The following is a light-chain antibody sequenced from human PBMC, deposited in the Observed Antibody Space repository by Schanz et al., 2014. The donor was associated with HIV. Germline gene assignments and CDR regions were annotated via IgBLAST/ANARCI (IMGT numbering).Light chain of an antibody. CDR3: QQYNSHSPVYT. V-gene: IGKV1-12*01. Sequence: DIQLSQSPSSVSASVGDRVTITCRASQGISTWLAWYPQTPGKAPKLLIYGASTLQSGVPSRFSGSGSGTDFTLTISSLQPDDVTMYFCQQYNSHSPVYTFGQGTKLEIK. CDR2: GAS. CDR1: QGISTW. J-gene: IGKJ2*01.